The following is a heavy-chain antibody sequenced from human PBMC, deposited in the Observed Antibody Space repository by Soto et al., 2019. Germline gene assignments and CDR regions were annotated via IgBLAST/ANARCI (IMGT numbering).Heavy chain of an antibody. CDR1: GYKFTTYW. V-gene: IGHV5-10-1*01. Sequence: EVQLVQSGAEVKKPGESLRISCKGSGYKFTTYWISWVRQMTGKGLEWMGRIDPSDSLADYSPSFQGHVTISADKSITTAYLQWSSLKASDTAMYYCATHGSGWFSWGQGTLVTVSS. CDR3: ATHGSGWFS. CDR2: IDPSDSLA. J-gene: IGHJ5*02. D-gene: IGHD6-19*01.